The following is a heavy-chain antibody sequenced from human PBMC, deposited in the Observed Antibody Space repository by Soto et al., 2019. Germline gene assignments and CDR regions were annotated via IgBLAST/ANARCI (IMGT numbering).Heavy chain of an antibody. Sequence: LRLSCAASGFTFSNYGMHWVRQAPGKGLEWVAVISYDGSNKYYADSVKGRFTISRDNSKNTLYLQMNSLKAEDTAIYYCVKERMEQYQVLPFFEYWGQGTQVTVSS. J-gene: IGHJ4*02. CDR1: GFTFSNYG. CDR2: ISYDGSNK. D-gene: IGHD2-2*01. CDR3: VKERMEQYQVLPFFEY. V-gene: IGHV3-30*18.